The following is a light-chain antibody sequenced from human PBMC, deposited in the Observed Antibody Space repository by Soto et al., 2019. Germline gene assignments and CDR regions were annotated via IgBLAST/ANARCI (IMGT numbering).Light chain of an antibody. CDR3: HSYDSSNQV. CDR2: EGN. V-gene: IGLV6-57*01. J-gene: IGLJ3*02. Sequence: NFMLTQPHSVSESPGKTVTISCTRSSGSISGKYVQWYQQRPGSSPTIVIYEGNQRPSGVPDRFSGSIDSSSNSASLTISGLKTEDEADYYCHSYDSSNQVFGGGTKLTVL. CDR1: SGSISGKY.